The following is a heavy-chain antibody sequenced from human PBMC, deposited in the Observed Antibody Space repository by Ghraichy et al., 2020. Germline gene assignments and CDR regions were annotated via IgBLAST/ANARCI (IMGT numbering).Heavy chain of an antibody. CDR3: ARGRPYSDYGQGFNWFDP. J-gene: IGHJ5*02. CDR1: GASLSGYY. V-gene: IGHV4-34*01. Sequence: SETLSLTCSVYGASLSGYYWSWIRQSPGKGLEWIGEINRSGGTNYNPSLKSRVTISVDTAKEQFSLKLSFVTAEDTAVYYCARGRPYSDYGQGFNWFDPWGQGTPVTVSS. D-gene: IGHD5-12*01. CDR2: INRSGGT.